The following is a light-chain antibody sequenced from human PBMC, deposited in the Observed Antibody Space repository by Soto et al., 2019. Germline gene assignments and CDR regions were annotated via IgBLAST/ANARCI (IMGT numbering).Light chain of an antibody. Sequence: QSALTQPASVSGSPGQSITISCPGTSSDVGAYNYVSWYQHHQGKAPKLMMYDVSNRPSGVSNRFSGSKSGNTASLTISGLQAEDEADYYCNSFTTSSTLVFGGGTKLTGL. CDR2: DVS. CDR1: SSDVGAYNY. V-gene: IGLV2-14*03. CDR3: NSFTTSSTLV. J-gene: IGLJ2*01.